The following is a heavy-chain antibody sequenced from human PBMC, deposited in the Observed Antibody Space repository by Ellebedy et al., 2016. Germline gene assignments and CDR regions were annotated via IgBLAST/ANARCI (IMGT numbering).Heavy chain of an antibody. CDR3: ARPHSSSVRWGFDS. CDR2: IDGATST. CDR1: GLSVGVNY. D-gene: IGHD6-6*01. Sequence: GGSLRLSCAVSGLSVGVNYMSWVRQAPGKGLECVSLIDGATSTYYADSVKGRFTISRDNSKNTLYLQMNSLRAEDTAFYYCARPHSSSVRWGFDSWGQGTLVTVSS. J-gene: IGHJ4*02. V-gene: IGHV3-53*01.